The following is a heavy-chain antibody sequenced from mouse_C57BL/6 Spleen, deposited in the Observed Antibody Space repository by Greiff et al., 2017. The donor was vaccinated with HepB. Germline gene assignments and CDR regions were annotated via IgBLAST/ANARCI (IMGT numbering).Heavy chain of an antibody. CDR2: ISYSGST. CDR3: ARWGDGAPPGRDVDYFDY. Sequence: EVKLMESGPGLAKPSQTLSLTCSVTGYSITSDYWNWIRKFPGNKLEYMGYISYSGSTYYNPSLKSRISITRDTSKNQYYLQLNSVTTEDTATYYCARWGDGAPPGRDVDYFDYWGQGTTLTVSS. D-gene: IGHD3-1*01. V-gene: IGHV3-8*01. CDR1: GYSITSDY. J-gene: IGHJ2*01.